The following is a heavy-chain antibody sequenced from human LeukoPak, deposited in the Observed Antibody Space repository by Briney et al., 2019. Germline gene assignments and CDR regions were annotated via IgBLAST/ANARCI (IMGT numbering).Heavy chain of an antibody. CDR1: GFTFSNYA. CDR2: ISGSGDRT. V-gene: IGHV3-23*01. J-gene: IGHJ5*02. D-gene: IGHD5-18*01. Sequence: GGSLRLSCVASGFTFSNYAMSWVRQAPGKGLEWVSGISGSGDRTFYVDSVKGHFTISRDNSKNTVYLQMNSLRAEHTAVYYCAKDLLYSSSPNWFDPWGQGTLVTVSS. CDR3: AKDLLYSSSPNWFDP.